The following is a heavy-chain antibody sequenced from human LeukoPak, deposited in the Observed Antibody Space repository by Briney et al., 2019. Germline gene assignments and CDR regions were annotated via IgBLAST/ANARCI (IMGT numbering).Heavy chain of an antibody. D-gene: IGHD3-16*01. CDR2: INPNSGGT. CDR1: GYTFTGYY. CDR3: ALFGALEFDY. Sequence: WASVKVSCKASGYTFTGYYMHWVRQDPGHGLEWMGWINPNSGGTNYAQKFRGRVTMTSDTSISTAYMELSRLRSDDTAVYYCALFGALEFDYWGQGTLVTVSS. V-gene: IGHV1-2*02. J-gene: IGHJ4*02.